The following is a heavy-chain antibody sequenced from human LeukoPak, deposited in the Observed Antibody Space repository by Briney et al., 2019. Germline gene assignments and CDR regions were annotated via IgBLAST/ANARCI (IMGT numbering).Heavy chain of an antibody. D-gene: IGHD6-6*01. J-gene: IGHJ6*02. CDR1: GYTFTSYG. CDR3: ARDEGIAARHDYYYGMDV. V-gene: IGHV1-18*01. CDR2: ISAYNGNT. Sequence: GASVKVSCKASGYTFTSYGISWVRQAPGQGLEWMEWISAYNGNTNYAQKLQGRVTMTTDTSTSTAYMELRSLRSDDTAVYYCARDEGIAARHDYYYGMDVWGQGTTVTVSS.